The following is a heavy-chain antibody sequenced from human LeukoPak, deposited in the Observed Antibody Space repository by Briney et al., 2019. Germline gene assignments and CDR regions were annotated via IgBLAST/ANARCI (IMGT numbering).Heavy chain of an antibody. CDR2: ITSSRHYL. D-gene: IGHD6-19*01. CDR1: GFTFTTYS. V-gene: IGHV3-21*04. CDR3: ARAWTVADYFDY. J-gene: IGHJ4*02. Sequence: PGGSLRLSCAASGFTFTTYSMSWVRQAPGKGLEWVSSITSSRHYLHYADSVKGRFTISTDDAKNSLHLHMDSLRVEDTAIYYCARAWTVADYFDYWGQGILVTVSS.